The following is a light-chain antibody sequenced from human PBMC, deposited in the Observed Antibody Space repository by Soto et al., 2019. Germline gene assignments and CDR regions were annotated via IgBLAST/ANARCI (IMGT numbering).Light chain of an antibody. Sequence: QSVLTQPASVSGSPGQSITISCSETRSDVGAYNYVSWYQQHPGKAPKLLLSEVSNRPSGVSDRFSGSKSGNTASLTISGLQAEDEADYYCSSLTTSFTYVFGTGTKLTVL. CDR2: EVS. CDR1: RSDVGAYNY. J-gene: IGLJ1*01. V-gene: IGLV2-14*01. CDR3: SSLTTSFTYV.